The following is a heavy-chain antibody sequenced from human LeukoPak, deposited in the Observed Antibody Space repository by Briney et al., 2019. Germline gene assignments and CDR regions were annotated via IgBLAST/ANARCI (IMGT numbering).Heavy chain of an antibody. Sequence: PGVSLRLSCAASGLTFSSYSMNWVRQAPGKGLEWVSSISSSSSYIYYADSVKGRFTISRDNAKNSLYLQMNSLRAEDTAVYYCARDETYGSGSHYYYYGMDVWGQGTTVTVSS. CDR2: ISSSSSYI. J-gene: IGHJ6*02. D-gene: IGHD3-10*01. CDR3: ARDETYGSGSHYYYYGMDV. CDR1: GLTFSSYS. V-gene: IGHV3-21*01.